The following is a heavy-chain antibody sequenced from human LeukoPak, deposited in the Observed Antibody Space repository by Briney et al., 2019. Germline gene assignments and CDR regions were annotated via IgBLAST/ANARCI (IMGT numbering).Heavy chain of an antibody. CDR1: GYTFISYA. Sequence: ASVKVSCKASGYTFISYAMNWVRQAPGQGLEWMGWISAYNGNTNYAQKLQGRVTMTTDTSTSTAYMELRSLRSDDTAVYYCARGRLLWFGELGSWFDPWGQGTLVTVSS. D-gene: IGHD3-10*01. CDR2: ISAYNGNT. CDR3: ARGRLLWFGELGSWFDP. V-gene: IGHV1-18*01. J-gene: IGHJ5*02.